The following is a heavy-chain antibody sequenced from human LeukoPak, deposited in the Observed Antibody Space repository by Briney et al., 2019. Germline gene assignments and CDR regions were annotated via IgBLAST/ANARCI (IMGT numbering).Heavy chain of an antibody. CDR3: ARAYDTSGYYYVGFHY. CDR1: GFTFDDYG. J-gene: IGHJ4*02. Sequence: PGGSLRLSCVASGFTFDDYGMSWVRQAPGQGLEWVSGINWNGGSTAYADSVKGRFTISRDNANNSLYLQMNSLRAEDTALYYCARAYDTSGYYYVGFHYWGQGTRVTVSS. D-gene: IGHD3-22*01. V-gene: IGHV3-20*04. CDR2: INWNGGST.